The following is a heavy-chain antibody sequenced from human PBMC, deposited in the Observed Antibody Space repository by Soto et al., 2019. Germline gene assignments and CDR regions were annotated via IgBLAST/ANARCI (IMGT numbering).Heavy chain of an antibody. CDR1: GGSFSGYY. Sequence: PSETLSLTCAVYGGSFSGYYWNWIRQPPGKGLEWIGEINHSGSTNYNPSLKSRVTISVDTSKNQFSLKLTSVTAADTALYYCARGRTYYYDSKRGFDYWGQGTLVTVSS. J-gene: IGHJ4*02. CDR2: INHSGST. D-gene: IGHD3-22*01. V-gene: IGHV4-34*01. CDR3: ARGRTYYYDSKRGFDY.